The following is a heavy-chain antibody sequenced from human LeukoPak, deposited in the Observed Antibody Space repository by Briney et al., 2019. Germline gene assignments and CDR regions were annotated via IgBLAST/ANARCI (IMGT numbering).Heavy chain of an antibody. CDR2: IIPIFDTG. Sequence: GASVKVSCKASGYTFSSYAISWVRQAPGQGLEWMGGIIPIFDTGNYAQKFQGRLTITADESTSTAYMELSSLRSDDTAVYYCARAAPPPYDFWSGYYLTAGHNWFDPWGQGTLVTVSS. V-gene: IGHV1-69*13. J-gene: IGHJ5*02. CDR1: GYTFSSYA. D-gene: IGHD3-3*01. CDR3: ARAAPPPYDFWSGYYLTAGHNWFDP.